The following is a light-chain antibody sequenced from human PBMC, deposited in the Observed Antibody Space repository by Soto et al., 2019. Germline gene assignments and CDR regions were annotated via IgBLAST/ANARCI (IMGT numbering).Light chain of an antibody. CDR3: QQYYSTPYT. Sequence: DIVMTQSPDSLAVSLGERATINCKSSQSVLYSSNNKNYLAWYQQKPGQPPKLLIYWASTRESGVPDRFSGSGSGTDFTLPISSLQAEDVAVYYCQQYYSTPYTCGQGTKLEIK. J-gene: IGKJ2*01. CDR1: QSVLYSSNNKNY. CDR2: WAS. V-gene: IGKV4-1*01.